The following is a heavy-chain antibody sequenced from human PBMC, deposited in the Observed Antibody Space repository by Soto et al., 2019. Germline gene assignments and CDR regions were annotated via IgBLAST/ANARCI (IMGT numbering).Heavy chain of an antibody. D-gene: IGHD6-13*01. CDR3: AKTAAGTNDYYYYMDV. CDR2: ISGSGGST. J-gene: IGHJ6*03. V-gene: IGHV3-23*01. CDR1: GFTFSSYA. Sequence: GGSLRLSCAASGFTFSSYAMSWVRQAPGKGLEWVSAISGSGGSTYYADSVKGRFTISRDNSKSTLYLQMNSLRAEDTAVYYCAKTAAGTNDYYYYMDVWGKGTTVTVSS.